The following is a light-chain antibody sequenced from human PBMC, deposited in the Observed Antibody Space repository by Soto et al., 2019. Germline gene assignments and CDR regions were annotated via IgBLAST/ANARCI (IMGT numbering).Light chain of an antibody. CDR3: QQFHNWPPIP. CDR2: GAS. J-gene: IGKJ5*01. CDR1: QSVSTN. Sequence: EILMTQSPATLSVSPGERATLSCRASQSVSTNLAWYQQKPGQAPRLLIYGASTRATGIPARFSGSGSGTEFTLTISSLQSEDFAVYYCQQFHNWPPIPFGQGTRLEIK. V-gene: IGKV3-15*01.